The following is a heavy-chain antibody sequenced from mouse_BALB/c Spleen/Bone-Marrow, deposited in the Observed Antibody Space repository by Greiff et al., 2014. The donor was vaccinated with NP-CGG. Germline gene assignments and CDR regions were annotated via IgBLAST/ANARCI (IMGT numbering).Heavy chain of an antibody. V-gene: IGHV4-1*02. CDR2: INPDCSTI. J-gene: IGHJ3*01. D-gene: IGHD1-2*01. CDR1: GFDFSRYW. Sequence: EVQLVESGGGLVQPGGSLKLSCAASGFDFSRYWMTWVRQAPGKGLEWIGEINPDCSTINYTSSLKDKFSISRDNAKNTLYLQMRKVRCEDIELYYCYRCACDGLIAYWGQGTLVTVSA. CDR3: YRCACDGLIAY.